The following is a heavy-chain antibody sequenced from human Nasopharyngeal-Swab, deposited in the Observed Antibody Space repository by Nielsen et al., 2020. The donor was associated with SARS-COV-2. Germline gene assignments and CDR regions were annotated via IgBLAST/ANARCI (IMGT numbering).Heavy chain of an antibody. CDR3: ASRSLLSGGAFDY. CDR2: ISGSGRRI. CDR1: RFTLSSYA. J-gene: IGHJ4*02. Sequence: GASLTLLCAASRFTLSSYAMSWVRPATGKGLECVSDISGSGRRIYYGDSVKGRFTISRDNSKNTLYLQMNSLRADDTAVYYCASRSLLSGGAFDYWGQGTLVIVSS. D-gene: IGHD2-21*01. V-gene: IGHV3-23*01.